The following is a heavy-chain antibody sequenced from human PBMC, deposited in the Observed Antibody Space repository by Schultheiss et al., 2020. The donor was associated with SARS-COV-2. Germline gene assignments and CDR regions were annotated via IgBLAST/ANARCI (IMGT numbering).Heavy chain of an antibody. CDR2: ISSNGGST. D-gene: IGHD2-21*02. V-gene: IGHV3-64D*06. J-gene: IGHJ4*02. CDR3: VKGRYLRVTALFDY. Sequence: GGSLRLSCSASGFTFSSYAMHWVRQAPGKGLQYVSAISSNGGSTYYADSVKGRFTISRDNSKNTLYLQMSSLRAEDTAVYYCVKGRYLRVTALFDYWGQGTLVTVSS. CDR1: GFTFSSYA.